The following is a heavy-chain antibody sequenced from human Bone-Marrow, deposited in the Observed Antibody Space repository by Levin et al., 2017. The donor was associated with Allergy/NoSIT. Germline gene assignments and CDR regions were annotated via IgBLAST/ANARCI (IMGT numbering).Heavy chain of an antibody. Sequence: PSETLSLTCTVSGGSITIGGYFWNWIRQHPGKGLEWIGYIYYSGPTYYNPSLKSRVTISVDTSKNQFSLNLSSVTAADTAVYYCARQNYYDTSDSSYFDYWGQGTLVTVSS. J-gene: IGHJ4*02. CDR3: ARQNYYDTSDSSYFDY. D-gene: IGHD3-22*01. V-gene: IGHV4-31*03. CDR1: GGSITIGGYF. CDR2: IYYSGPT.